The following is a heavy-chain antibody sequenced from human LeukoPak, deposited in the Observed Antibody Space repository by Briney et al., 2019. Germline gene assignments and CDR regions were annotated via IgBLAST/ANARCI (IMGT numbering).Heavy chain of an antibody. CDR2: ISSSSSTI. Sequence: GGSLRLSCVASGFPFSSYWMTWVRQAPGKGLEWVSYISSSSSTIYYADSVKGRFTISRDNAKNSLYLQMNSLRDEDTAVYYCARDVGRLDSSGYYWGQGTLVTVSS. V-gene: IGHV3-48*02. CDR1: GFPFSSYW. J-gene: IGHJ4*02. D-gene: IGHD3-22*01. CDR3: ARDVGRLDSSGYY.